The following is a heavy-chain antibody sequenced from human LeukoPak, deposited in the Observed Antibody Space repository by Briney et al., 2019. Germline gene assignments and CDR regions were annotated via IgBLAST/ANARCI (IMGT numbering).Heavy chain of an antibody. CDR3: ARDRRKLGLDY. CDR2: IYYSVST. Sequence: PSETLSLTCTVSGGFISSYYWSWIRQPPGKGLEWIGYIYYSVSTDYNPSLKSRVTISVDTSKNQFSLKLSSVTAADTAVYYCARDRRKLGLDYWGQGTLVTVSS. CDR1: GGFISSYY. D-gene: IGHD1-26*01. V-gene: IGHV4-59*01. J-gene: IGHJ4*02.